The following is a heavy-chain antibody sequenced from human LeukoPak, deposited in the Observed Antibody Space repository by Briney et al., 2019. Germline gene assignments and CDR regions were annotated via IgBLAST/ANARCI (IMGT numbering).Heavy chain of an antibody. CDR1: GGSITSYY. D-gene: IGHD1-26*01. J-gene: IGHJ3*01. V-gene: IGHV4-59*01. Sequence: ASETLSLTCTVSGGSITSYYWSWFRQPPGKGLEFIGYIFYTGSTNYNPSLKSRVTISVDTSKNQFSLKLSSVTAADTAVYYCAKWTEGGAFDSWGQGTMLIVSS. CDR3: AKWTEGGAFDS. CDR2: IFYTGST.